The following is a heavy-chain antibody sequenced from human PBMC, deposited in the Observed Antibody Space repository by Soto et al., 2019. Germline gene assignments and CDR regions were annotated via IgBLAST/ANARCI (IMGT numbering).Heavy chain of an antibody. Sequence: SETLSLTCTVSGGSISSYYWSWIRQPPGKGLEWIGYIYYSGSTNYNPSLKSRVTISVDTSKNQFSLKLSSVTAADTAVYYCARVHYDSSGYYLLDYWGQGALVTVS. V-gene: IGHV4-59*01. CDR3: ARVHYDSSGYYLLDY. CDR1: GGSISSYY. CDR2: IYYSGST. D-gene: IGHD3-22*01. J-gene: IGHJ4*02.